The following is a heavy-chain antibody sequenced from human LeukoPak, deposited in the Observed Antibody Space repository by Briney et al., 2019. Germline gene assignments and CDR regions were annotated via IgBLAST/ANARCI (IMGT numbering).Heavy chain of an antibody. V-gene: IGHV3-23*01. Sequence: TFXXXGMSWVRQAPGKGLEWVSAISGSGGSTYYADSVKGRFTISRDNSKNTLYLQMNSLRAEDTAVYYCAKDLLVAGTFDYWGQGTLVTVSS. J-gene: IGHJ4*02. CDR3: AKDLLVAGTFDY. CDR2: ISGSGGST. CDR1: TFXXXG. D-gene: IGHD6-19*01.